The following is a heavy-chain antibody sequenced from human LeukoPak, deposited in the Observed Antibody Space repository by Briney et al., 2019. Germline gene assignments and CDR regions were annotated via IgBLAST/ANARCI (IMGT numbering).Heavy chain of an antibody. D-gene: IGHD2-8*02. J-gene: IGHJ6*02. CDR1: GFTFGGYA. CDR3: TRDFLLGRYYGMDV. CDR2: IRSKAYGGTT. V-gene: IGHV3-49*04. Sequence: GRSLRLSCTASGFTFGGYAMSWVRQAPGKGLEWVGFIRSKAYGGTTEYAASVKGRFTISRDDSKSIAYLQMNSLKTEDTAVYYCTRDFLLGRYYGMDVWGQGTTVTVSS.